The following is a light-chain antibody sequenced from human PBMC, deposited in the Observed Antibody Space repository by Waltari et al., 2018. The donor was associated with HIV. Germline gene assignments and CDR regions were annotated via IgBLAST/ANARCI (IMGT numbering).Light chain of an antibody. V-gene: IGLV2-8*01. CDR1: SSDVGRYNF. CDR3: SSFTGSNNL. Sequence: QSALTQPPSASGSPGQSVTISCTGTSSDVGRYNFVSWYQHHPGKAPKLLIYAVAKRPSGVPDRFLGSKSGNTASLTVSGLQTEDEADYYCSSFTGSNNLFGGGTKLTVL. CDR2: AVA. J-gene: IGLJ2*01.